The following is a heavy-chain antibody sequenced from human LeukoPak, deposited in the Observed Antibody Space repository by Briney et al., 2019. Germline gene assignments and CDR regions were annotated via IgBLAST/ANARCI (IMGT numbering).Heavy chain of an antibody. CDR3: AGPQHGDLYAFDI. CDR1: GFTFTSYW. Sequence: GGSLRLSCAASGFTFTSYWMHWVRQAPGKGLVWVSRVDGDGSTTTYADSVKGRFTISRDNAKNTLYLQMNSLRAEDTAVYYCAGPQHGDLYAFDIWGQGTMVTVSS. J-gene: IGHJ3*02. V-gene: IGHV3-74*01. D-gene: IGHD4-17*01. CDR2: VDGDGSTT.